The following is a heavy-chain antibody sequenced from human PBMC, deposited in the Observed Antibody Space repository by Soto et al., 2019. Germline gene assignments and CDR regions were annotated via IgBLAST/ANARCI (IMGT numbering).Heavy chain of an antibody. CDR3: AKRSSSSTFDY. D-gene: IGHD6-6*01. CDR2: ISGSNDST. CDR1: GFTFSSYA. V-gene: IGHV3-23*01. Sequence: GSLRLSCAASGFTFSSYAMSWVRQAPGKGLEWVSVISGSNDSTYYADSVKGRFTISRDNSKNTLYLQMNSLRAEDTAVYYCAKRSSSSTFDYWGQGTLVTVSS. J-gene: IGHJ4*02.